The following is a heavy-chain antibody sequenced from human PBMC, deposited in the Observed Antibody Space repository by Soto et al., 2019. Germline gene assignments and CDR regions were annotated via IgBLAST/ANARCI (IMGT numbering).Heavy chain of an antibody. CDR2: IYHSGST. D-gene: IGHD6-13*01. J-gene: IGHJ4*02. V-gene: IGHV4-4*02. CDR1: GGSISSNNW. Sequence: QVQLQESGPGLVKPSGTLSLTCAVSGGSISSNNWWSWVRQPPGKGLAWIGEIYHSGSTNYNPSLQSRVTISVDKSKNQFSLKLSSVTAADTAVYYCARVAAAGTYFDYWGQGTLVTVSS. CDR3: ARVAAAGTYFDY.